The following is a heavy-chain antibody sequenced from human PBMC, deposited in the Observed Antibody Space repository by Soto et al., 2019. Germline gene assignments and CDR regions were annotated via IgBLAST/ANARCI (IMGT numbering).Heavy chain of an antibody. V-gene: IGHV1-2*02. CDR1: GYNFIAQN. CDR3: SRGRHLNSTADAFDL. D-gene: IGHD1-7*01. Sequence: QVHLVQSGAEVKKPGASVKVSCMASGYNFIAQNIHWVRQAPGLGLEWMGKMNPNSGGSDYAQEFHGSVTVTSDTAISTVYMELTSRKDDDTAVYYCSRGRHLNSTADAFDLWGQGTMVIVSS. J-gene: IGHJ3*01. CDR2: MNPNSGGS.